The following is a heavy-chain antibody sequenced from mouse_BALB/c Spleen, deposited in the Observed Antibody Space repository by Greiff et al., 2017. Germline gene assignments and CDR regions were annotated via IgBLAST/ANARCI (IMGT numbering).Heavy chain of an antibody. V-gene: IGHV5-4*02. Sequence: EVKLVESGGGLVKPGGSLKLSCAASGFTFSDYYMYWVRQTPEKRLEWVATISDGGSYTYYPDSVKGRFTISRDNAKNNLYLQMSSLKSEDTAMYYCARDYYGFDYWGQGTSVTVSS. CDR2: ISDGGSYT. J-gene: IGHJ4*01. CDR1: GFTFSDYY. CDR3: ARDYYGFDY.